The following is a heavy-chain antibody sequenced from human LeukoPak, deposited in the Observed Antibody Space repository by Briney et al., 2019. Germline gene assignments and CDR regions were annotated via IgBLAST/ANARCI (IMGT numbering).Heavy chain of an antibody. J-gene: IGHJ3*02. Sequence: PSETLSLTCTVSGGSIIIGNYYWGWIRQPPGKGLEWIASTYYGGSTYYNPSLQSRVSISGDTSTNQFSLKLNYVTASDTAVYYCVRADRKTAMVIGAFDIWGQGTMVTVSS. V-gene: IGHV4-39*01. CDR2: TYYGGST. CDR3: VRADRKTAMVIGAFDI. D-gene: IGHD5-18*01. CDR1: GGSIIIGNYY.